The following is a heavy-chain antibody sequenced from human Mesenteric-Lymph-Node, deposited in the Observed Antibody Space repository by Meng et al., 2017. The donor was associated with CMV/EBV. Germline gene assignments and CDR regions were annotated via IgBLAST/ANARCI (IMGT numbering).Heavy chain of an antibody. CDR3: ARHPDYRFDY. J-gene: IGHJ4*02. CDR1: GFTFSSYA. V-gene: IGHV3-30*04. Sequence: GGSLRLSCAASGFTFSSYAMHWVRQAPGKGLEWVAVISYDGSNKYYADSVKGRFTISRDNSKNTLYLQMDSLRAEDTAVYFCARHPDYRFDYWGQGTLVTVSS. D-gene: IGHD4-11*01. CDR2: ISYDGSNK.